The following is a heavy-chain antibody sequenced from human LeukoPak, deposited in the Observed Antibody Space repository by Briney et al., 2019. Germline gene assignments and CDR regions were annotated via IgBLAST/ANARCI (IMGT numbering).Heavy chain of an antibody. Sequence: SETLSLTCAVSGYSISSGYYWGWIRQPPGKGLEWIGSIYHSGSTYYNPSLKSRVTISVDTSKNQFSLKLSPVTAADTAVYYCARLNYDYVWGSYRIYYYYYMDVWGKGTTVTVSS. V-gene: IGHV4-38-2*01. CDR3: ARLNYDYVWGSYRIYYYYYMDV. J-gene: IGHJ6*03. D-gene: IGHD3-16*02. CDR2: IYHSGST. CDR1: GYSISSGYY.